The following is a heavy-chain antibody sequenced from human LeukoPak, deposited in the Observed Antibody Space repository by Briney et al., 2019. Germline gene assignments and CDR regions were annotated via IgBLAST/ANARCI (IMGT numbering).Heavy chain of an antibody. J-gene: IGHJ5*02. CDR3: AWEYH. CDR1: GFTFSNCW. CDR2: IMQDGSEK. Sequence: GGSLRLSCAVSGFTFSNCWMSWVRQAPGKGLEWVANIMQDGSEKYYVDSVKGRFTISRDNARDSLYLQMNSLRAEDTAVYYCAWEYHWGQGTLVTVSS. V-gene: IGHV3-7*04.